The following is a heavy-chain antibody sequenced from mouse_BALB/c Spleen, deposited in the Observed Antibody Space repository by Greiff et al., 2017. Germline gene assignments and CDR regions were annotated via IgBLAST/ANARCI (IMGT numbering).Heavy chain of an antibody. CDR3: ARDIRGYYYAMDY. Sequence: EVKLQESGPGLVKPSQSLSLTCSVTGYSITSGYYWNWIRQFPGNKLEWMGYISYDGSNNYNPSLKNRISITRDTSKNQFFLKLNSVTTEDTATYYCARDIRGYYYAMDYWGQGTSVTVSS. CDR1: GYSITSGYY. D-gene: IGHD1-1*01. V-gene: IGHV3-6*02. CDR2: ISYDGSN. J-gene: IGHJ4*01.